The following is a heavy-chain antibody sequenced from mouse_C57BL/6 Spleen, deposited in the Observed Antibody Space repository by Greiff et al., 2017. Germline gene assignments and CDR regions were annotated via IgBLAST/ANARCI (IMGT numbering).Heavy chain of an antibody. CDR3: ARGGLLRYFDA. CDR2: IHPNSGST. Sequence: VQLQQPGAELVKPGASVKLSCKASGYTFTSYWMHWVKQRPGQGLEWIGMIHPNSGSTNYNEKFKGKATLTVDKSSSTAYMQLSSLTSEDSAVYYCARGGLLRYFDAWGTGTTVTVSS. J-gene: IGHJ1*03. D-gene: IGHD2-3*01. V-gene: IGHV1-64*01. CDR1: GYTFTSYW.